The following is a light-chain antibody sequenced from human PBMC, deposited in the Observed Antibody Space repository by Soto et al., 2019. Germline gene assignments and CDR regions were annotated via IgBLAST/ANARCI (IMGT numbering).Light chain of an antibody. J-gene: IGKJ4*01. V-gene: IGKV1-5*01. CDR3: QQYNSDSLT. CDR1: QSISSW. Sequence: DIQMTQSPSTLSASVGDRVTITCRASQSISSWLAWYQQKPGKAPKLLIYDASSLESGVPSRFSGSGSGTEFTLTISSLQPDDFATYYCQQYNSDSLTLGGGTKGEIK. CDR2: DAS.